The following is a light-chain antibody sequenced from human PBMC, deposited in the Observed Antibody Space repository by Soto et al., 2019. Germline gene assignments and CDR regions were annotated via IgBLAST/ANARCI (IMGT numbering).Light chain of an antibody. CDR2: GAS. J-gene: IGKJ1*01. Sequence: EIVLTQSPVTLSVSPGERVTLSFRASQRLSSNLAWYQQRPGQAPRLLIYGASIRATDIPARFIGSGSGTEFTLTISSLQSEDFAVYYCQQYINWPRTFGQGTKVDI. V-gene: IGKV3-15*01. CDR1: QRLSSN. CDR3: QQYINWPRT.